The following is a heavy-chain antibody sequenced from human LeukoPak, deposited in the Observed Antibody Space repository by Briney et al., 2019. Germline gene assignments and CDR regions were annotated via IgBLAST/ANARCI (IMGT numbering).Heavy chain of an antibody. J-gene: IGHJ5*02. CDR2: ISSSGSTI. CDR1: GFTFSDYY. V-gene: IGHV3-11*01. Sequence: PGGSLRLSCAASGFTFSDYYMSWIRQAPGKGLEWVSYISSSGSTIYYADSVKGRFTISRDNAKNSLYLQMNSLRAEDTAVYYCARDLALGATTGWFDPWGQGTLVTVSS. D-gene: IGHD1-26*01. CDR3: ARDLALGATTGWFDP.